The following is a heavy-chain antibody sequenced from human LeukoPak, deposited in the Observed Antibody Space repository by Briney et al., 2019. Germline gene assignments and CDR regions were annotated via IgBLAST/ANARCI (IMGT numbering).Heavy chain of an antibody. D-gene: IGHD3-22*01. V-gene: IGHV3-7*01. J-gene: IGHJ4*02. CDR1: GFTFSSHS. Sequence: PGGSLRLSCAASGFTFSSHSMSWVRQAPGKSLEWVANVREDGSEINYADSVKGRFTISRDNARNSLYLQKNILRAEDTAIYFCARLLHFERSVYRPVDFWGQGTLVSVSS. CDR3: ARLLHFERSVYRPVDF. CDR2: VREDGSEI.